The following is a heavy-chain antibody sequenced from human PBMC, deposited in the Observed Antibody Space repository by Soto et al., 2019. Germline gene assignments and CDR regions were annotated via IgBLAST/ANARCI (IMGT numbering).Heavy chain of an antibody. Sequence: SVKVSCQASGGTFSSYTISWVRQAPGQGLEWMGRIIPILGIANYAQKFQGRVTITADKSTSTAYMELSSLRSEDTAVYYCARERSGGYDSSGYSLPDAFDIWGQGTMVTVSS. CDR3: ARERSGGYDSSGYSLPDAFDI. J-gene: IGHJ3*02. V-gene: IGHV1-69*04. D-gene: IGHD3-22*01. CDR1: GGTFSSYT. CDR2: IIPILGIA.